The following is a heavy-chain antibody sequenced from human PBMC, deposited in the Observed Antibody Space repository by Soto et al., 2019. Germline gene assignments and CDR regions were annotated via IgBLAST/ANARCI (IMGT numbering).Heavy chain of an antibody. J-gene: IGHJ6*02. D-gene: IGHD2-15*01. CDR3: ATDLGRLRDYSGLDD. V-gene: IGHV3-7*03. CDR1: GFTSSSYW. CDR2: IKQDGSEK. Sequence: GGSLRLSCAASGFTSSSYWMSWVRQAPGKGLEWVANIKQDGSEKYYVDSVKGRFTISRDNAKTPLYLQMNSPRAEDTAVYYCATDLGRLRDYSGLDDWGQGASV.